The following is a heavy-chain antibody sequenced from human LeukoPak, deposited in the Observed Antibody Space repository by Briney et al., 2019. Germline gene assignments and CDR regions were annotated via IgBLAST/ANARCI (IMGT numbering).Heavy chain of an antibody. D-gene: IGHD3-10*01. Sequence: SQTLSLTCAVSGGSISSGGYSWSWIRQPPGKGLEWIGEINHSGSTSYNPSLKSRVTISVDTSKNQFSLKLSSVTAADTAVYYCARMYGSGRRTTGRGGFDYWGQGTLVTVSS. CDR3: ARMYGSGRRTTGRGGFDY. CDR1: GGSISSGGYS. V-gene: IGHV4-30-2*01. J-gene: IGHJ4*02. CDR2: INHSGST.